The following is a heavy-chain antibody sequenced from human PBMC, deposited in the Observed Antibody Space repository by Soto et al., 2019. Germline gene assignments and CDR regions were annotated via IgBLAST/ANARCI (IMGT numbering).Heavy chain of an antibody. D-gene: IGHD2-15*01. CDR2: IGSSGNSI. Sequence: EVQLVESGGGLVQPGGSLRLSCAASGFTFSSYSMNWVRQAPGKGLEWVSYIGSSGNSIYYADSVKGRFTISRDNAKNSLYLHMNSLRAEETAVYHCARGTSCNTGSCSIFYYYYMDVWGKGTTVTVSS. V-gene: IGHV3-48*01. CDR3: ARGTSCNTGSCSIFYYYYMDV. CDR1: GFTFSSYS. J-gene: IGHJ6*03.